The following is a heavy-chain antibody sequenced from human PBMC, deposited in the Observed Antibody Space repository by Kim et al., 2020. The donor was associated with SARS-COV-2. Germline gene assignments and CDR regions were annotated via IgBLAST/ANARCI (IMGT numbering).Heavy chain of an antibody. Sequence: GGSLRLSCAASGFTFSSYWMSWVRQAPGKGLEWVANIKQDGSEKYYVDSVKGRFTISRDNAKNSLYLQMNSLRAEDTAVYYCAREGPYSSSWYSQPGFYYFDYWGQGTLVTVSS. CDR1: GFTFSSYW. CDR3: AREGPYSSSWYSQPGFYYFDY. CDR2: IKQDGSEK. V-gene: IGHV3-7*03. D-gene: IGHD6-13*01. J-gene: IGHJ4*02.